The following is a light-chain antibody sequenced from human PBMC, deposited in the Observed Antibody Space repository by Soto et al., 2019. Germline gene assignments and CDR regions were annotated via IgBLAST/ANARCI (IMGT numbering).Light chain of an antibody. CDR3: AAWDDSLNGRV. CDR2: SNN. Sequence: VLTQPPSASGTPGQRVTISCSGSSSNIGSNTVNWYQQLPGTAPKLLIYSNNQRPSGVPDRFSGSKSGTSASLAISGLQSEDEADYYCAAWDDSLNGRVFGTGTKVTVL. CDR1: SSNIGSNT. J-gene: IGLJ1*01. V-gene: IGLV1-44*01.